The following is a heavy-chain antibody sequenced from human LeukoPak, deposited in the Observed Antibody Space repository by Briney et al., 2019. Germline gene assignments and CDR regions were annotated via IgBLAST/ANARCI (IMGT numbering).Heavy chain of an antibody. J-gene: IGHJ3*01. CDR1: GFTFSSYA. CDR3: AKAPYYDSSGYYLS. D-gene: IGHD3-22*01. Sequence: GGSLRLSCAASGFTFSSYAMSWVRQAPGKGLEWVSAISGSGGGTYYADSVKGRFTISRDNSKNTLYLQMNSLRAEDTAVYYCAKAPYYDSSGYYLSWGQGTMVTVSS. CDR2: ISGSGGGT. V-gene: IGHV3-23*01.